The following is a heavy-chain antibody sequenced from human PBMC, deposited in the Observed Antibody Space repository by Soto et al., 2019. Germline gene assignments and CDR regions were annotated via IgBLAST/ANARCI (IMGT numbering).Heavy chain of an antibody. J-gene: IGHJ4*02. CDR2: IYYSGST. CDR3: TAITNVRGVIDFDY. V-gene: IGHV4-31*03. D-gene: IGHD3-10*02. CDR1: GGSISSGGYY. Sequence: PSETLSLTCTVSGGSISSGGYYWSWIRQHPGKGLEWIGYIYYSGSTYYNPSLKSRVTISVDTSKNQFSLKLSSVTAADTAVYYCTAITNVRGVIDFDYWGQGTLVTVSS.